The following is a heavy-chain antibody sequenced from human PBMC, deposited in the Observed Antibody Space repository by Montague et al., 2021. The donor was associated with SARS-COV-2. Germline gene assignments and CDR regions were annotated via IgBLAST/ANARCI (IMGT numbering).Heavy chain of an antibody. V-gene: IGHV4-34*01. Sequence: SESLSLTCAVYGGLFSGYYWTWIRQSPGKGLEWIAEINHSGTTNYNFNPSLRSRVTLSVDTSKSQFSLKLSSVTAADTGVYYCARWDPQTLTLIGLRGKSASDYWGQGTLVTVSS. D-gene: IGHD4-23*01. J-gene: IGHJ4*02. CDR2: INHSGTT. CDR3: ARWDPQTLTLIGLRGKSASDY. CDR1: GGLFSGYY.